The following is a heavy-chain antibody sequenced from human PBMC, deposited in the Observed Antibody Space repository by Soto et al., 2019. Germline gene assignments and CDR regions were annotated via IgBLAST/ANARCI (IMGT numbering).Heavy chain of an antibody. Sequence: GGSLRLSCAASGFTFRSYAMSWVRQAPGKGLEWVSAISGSGGSTYYADSVKGRFTISRDNSKNTLYLQMNSLRAEDTAVYYCAPVPFPYYYYGMDVWGQGTTVTVSS. CDR3: APVPFPYYYYGMDV. J-gene: IGHJ6*02. V-gene: IGHV3-23*01. CDR1: GFTFRSYA. CDR2: ISGSGGST. D-gene: IGHD6-6*01.